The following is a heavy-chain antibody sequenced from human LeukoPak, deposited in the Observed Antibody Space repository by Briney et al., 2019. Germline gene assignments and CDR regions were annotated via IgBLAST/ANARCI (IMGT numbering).Heavy chain of an antibody. V-gene: IGHV3-30*18. CDR3: AKALTGNTSYYYYGMDV. CDR1: VFTFSIYG. D-gene: IGHD1-7*01. CDR2: ISYDGSNK. J-gene: IGHJ6*02. Sequence: GGSLRLSCAASVFTFSIYGMHWVCQAPAKGLEWVAGISYDGSNKYYADSVKGGFTISRDNSKNTLYLPMNSLSAEDTAVYSCAKALTGNTSYYYYGMDVWGQGTTVTVSS.